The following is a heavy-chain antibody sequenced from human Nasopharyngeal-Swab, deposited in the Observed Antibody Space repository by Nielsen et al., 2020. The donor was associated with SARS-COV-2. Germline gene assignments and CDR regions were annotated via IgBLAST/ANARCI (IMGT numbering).Heavy chain of an antibody. CDR1: GFTFSSYA. CDR3: ARDRENDILTGYHYYYNGMDV. J-gene: IGHJ6*02. CDR2: ISYDGSNK. V-gene: IGHV3-30-3*01. Sequence: GGSLRLSCAASGFTFSSYAMHWVRQAPGKGLEWVAVISYDGSNKYYADSVKGRFTISRDNSKNTLYLQMNSLRAEDTAVYYCARDRENDILTGYHYYYNGMDVWGQGTTVTVSS. D-gene: IGHD3-9*01.